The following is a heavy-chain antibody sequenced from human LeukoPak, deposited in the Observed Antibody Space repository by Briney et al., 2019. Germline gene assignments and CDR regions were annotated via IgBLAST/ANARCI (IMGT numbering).Heavy chain of an antibody. CDR2: IYYSGST. J-gene: IGHJ2*01. CDR3: ARGISGYFDL. V-gene: IGHV4-30-4*01. Sequence: SETLSLTCTVSGGSTSSGDYYWSWIRQPPGKGLEWIGYIYYSGSTYYNPSLKSRVTISVDTSKNQFSLKLSSVTAADTAVYYCARGISGYFDLWGRGTLVTVSS. CDR1: GGSTSSGDYY. D-gene: IGHD2-15*01.